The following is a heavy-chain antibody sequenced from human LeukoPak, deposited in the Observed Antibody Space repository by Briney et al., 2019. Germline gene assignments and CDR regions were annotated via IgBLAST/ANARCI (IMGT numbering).Heavy chain of an antibody. J-gene: IGHJ4*02. V-gene: IGHV1-69*06. D-gene: IGHD3-10*01. Sequence: SVKVSCKASGNSFNKYAITWVRQAPGQGLEWMGEFIPIFGTAKYAKKFQGRVTITADKSTSTAYMDLNSLRSEDTAVYYCTRGGFGELYHSDYWGQGALVTVSS. CDR3: TRGGFGELYHSDY. CDR2: FIPIFGTA. CDR1: GNSFNKYA.